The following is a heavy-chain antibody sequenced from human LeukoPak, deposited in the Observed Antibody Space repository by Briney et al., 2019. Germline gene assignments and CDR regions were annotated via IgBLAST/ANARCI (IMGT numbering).Heavy chain of an antibody. CDR3: ARGGYCSGGSCYSSYYYYYMDV. CDR1: GGTFSSYA. Sequence: SVKVSCKASGGTFSSYAISWVRQAPGQGLEWMGGIIPIFGTANYAQKFQGRVTITADESTSTAYMELGSLRSEDTAVYYCARGGYCSGGSCYSSYYYYYMDVWGKGTTVTVSS. CDR2: IIPIFGTA. J-gene: IGHJ6*03. V-gene: IGHV1-69*13. D-gene: IGHD2-15*01.